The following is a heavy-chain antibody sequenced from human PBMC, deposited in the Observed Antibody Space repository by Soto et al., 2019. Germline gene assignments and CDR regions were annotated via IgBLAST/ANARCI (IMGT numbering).Heavy chain of an antibody. Sequence: QVQLQESGPGLVKPSGTLSLTCAVSGGSISSSYWWNWVRQPPGKGLEWIGEIYHSGSTNYIPSLRSRVTISVDKSKNQFSLKLTSVTAADTAVYDCARRGSTWQTREYFQHWGQGTLVTVSS. CDR3: ARRGSTWQTREYFQH. CDR1: GGSISSSYW. D-gene: IGHD6-13*01. V-gene: IGHV4-4*02. J-gene: IGHJ1*01. CDR2: IYHSGST.